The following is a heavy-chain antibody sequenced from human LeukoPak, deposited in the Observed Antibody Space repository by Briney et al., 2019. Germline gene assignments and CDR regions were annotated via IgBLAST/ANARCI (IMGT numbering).Heavy chain of an antibody. Sequence: ASVKVSCKASGYTFDSYDINWVRQAPGQGLEWMGIINPSGGSTSYAQKFQGRVTMTRDTSTSTVYMELSSLRSEDTAVYYCARGPKPTGYCSSTSCPHGGGYFDYWGQGTLVTVSS. CDR2: INPSGGST. D-gene: IGHD2-2*01. CDR1: GYTFDSYD. V-gene: IGHV1-46*02. J-gene: IGHJ4*02. CDR3: ARGPKPTGYCSSTSCPHGGGYFDY.